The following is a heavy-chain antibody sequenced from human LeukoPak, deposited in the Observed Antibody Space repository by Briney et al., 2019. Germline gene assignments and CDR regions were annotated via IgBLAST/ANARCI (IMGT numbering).Heavy chain of an antibody. Sequence: SETLSLTCTVSGGSISSGSYYWSWIRQPAGKGLEWIGRMYIRGSTEYNPSLKSRRTITVGTSTNQFSMKLTSVPAADTAVYYCARIGYGSGSPTNLWGQGTLVTVSS. CDR2: MYIRGST. CDR3: ARIGYGSGSPTNL. V-gene: IGHV4-61*02. D-gene: IGHD3-10*01. CDR1: GGSISSGSYY. J-gene: IGHJ5*02.